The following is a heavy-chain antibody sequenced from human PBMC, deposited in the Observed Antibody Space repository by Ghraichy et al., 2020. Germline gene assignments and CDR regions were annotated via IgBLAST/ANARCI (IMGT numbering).Heavy chain of an antibody. CDR2: ISGSGTAT. CDR3: AKHDWNYDYMDV. J-gene: IGHJ6*03. D-gene: IGHD3-9*01. Sequence: GGSLRLSCAASGFTFSSSAMSWVRQAPGKGLEWVSAISGSGTATYNADSLKGRFTISRDNPKNTLYLQLNSLRVEDTAVYYCAKHDWNYDYMDVGGKGTTVTVAS. CDR1: GFTFSSSA. V-gene: IGHV3-23*01.